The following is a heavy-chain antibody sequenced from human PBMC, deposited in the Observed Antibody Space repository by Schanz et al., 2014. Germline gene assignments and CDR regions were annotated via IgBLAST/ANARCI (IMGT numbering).Heavy chain of an antibody. CDR1: GYTFTTYA. CDR2: ISAYNGNT. Sequence: QVQLVKSGAEVKKPGASVRVSCKASGYTFTTYAMSWVRQAPGQGLEWMGWISAYNGNTKYPQKLQGRVTITRDTSASTAYMELSSLRSEDTAVYSCARGIGGYGANNYFDYWRQGTLDAVSS. V-gene: IGHV1-18*01. D-gene: IGHD5-12*01. CDR3: ARGIGGYGANNYFDY. J-gene: IGHJ4*02.